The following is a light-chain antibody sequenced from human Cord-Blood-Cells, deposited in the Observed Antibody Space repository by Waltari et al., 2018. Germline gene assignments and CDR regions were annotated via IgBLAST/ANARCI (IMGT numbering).Light chain of an antibody. CDR2: DAS. J-gene: IGKJ4*01. CDR3: QQYNSYSPLT. Sequence: DIQMTQSPSTLSASVGDRVTNTCRASQSISSWLAWYQQKPGKAPKLLIYDASSLESGVPSRFSGSGSGTEFTLTISSLQPDDFATYYCQQYNSYSPLTFGGGTKVEIK. V-gene: IGKV1-5*01. CDR1: QSISSW.